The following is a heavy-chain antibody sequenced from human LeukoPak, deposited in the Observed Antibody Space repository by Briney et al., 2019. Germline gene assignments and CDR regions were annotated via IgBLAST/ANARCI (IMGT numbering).Heavy chain of an antibody. D-gene: IGHD5-12*01. CDR2: IQYDGSKK. J-gene: IGHJ4*02. Sequence: QPGGSLRLSCASTFTFNIYGMHWVRQAPGKGLEWVAFIQYDGSKKYYADSVKGRLTISRDNSRNTLSLQMNSLRTEDTAVYYCARDRTAYSYGTLFDYWGQGTLVTVSS. CDR3: ARDRTAYSYGTLFDY. V-gene: IGHV3-30*02. CDR1: TFTFNIYG.